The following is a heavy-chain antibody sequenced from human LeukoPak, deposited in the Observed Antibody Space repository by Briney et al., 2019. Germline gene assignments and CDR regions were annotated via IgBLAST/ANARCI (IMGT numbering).Heavy chain of an antibody. J-gene: IGHJ4*02. Sequence: SETLSLTCTVSGGSISSGGYYWSWIRQHPGKDLEWIGYIYYSGSTYYNPSLKSRVTISVDTSKNQFSLKLSSVTAADTAVYYCARMQGEITIFGVVNADYFDYWGQGTLVTVSS. CDR1: GGSISSGGYY. CDR3: ARMQGEITIFGVVNADYFDY. CDR2: IYYSGST. V-gene: IGHV4-31*03. D-gene: IGHD3-3*01.